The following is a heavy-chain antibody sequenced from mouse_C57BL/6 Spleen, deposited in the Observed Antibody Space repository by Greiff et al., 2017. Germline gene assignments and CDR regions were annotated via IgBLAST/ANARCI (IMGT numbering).Heavy chain of an antibody. V-gene: IGHV1-26*01. CDR2: INPNNGGT. CDR1: GYTFTDYY. Sequence: VQLQQSGPELVKPGASVKISCKASGYTFTDYYMNWVKQSHGKSLEWIGDINPNNGGTSYNQKFKGKATLTVDKSSSTAYMELRSLTSEDSAVYYCARGGGNYEDYFDYWGQGTTLTVSS. CDR3: ARGGGNYEDYFDY. J-gene: IGHJ2*01. D-gene: IGHD2-1*01.